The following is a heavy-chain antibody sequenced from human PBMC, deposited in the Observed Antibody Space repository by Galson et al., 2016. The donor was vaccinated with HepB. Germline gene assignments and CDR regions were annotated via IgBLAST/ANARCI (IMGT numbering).Heavy chain of an antibody. CDR3: ARPRSGSAGGTTVGAPYFDY. J-gene: IGHJ4*02. Sequence: SETLSLTCSVSGDSISSYFWSWIRQPPGKGLEWIGYIHYSGSSKYSPSLQSRVTMSIDTSKTQFSLKLSSVTAADTAVYYGARPRSGSAGGTTVGAPYFDYWGQGTLVTVSS. D-gene: IGHD6-13*01. CDR1: GDSISSYF. V-gene: IGHV4-59*01. CDR2: IHYSGSS.